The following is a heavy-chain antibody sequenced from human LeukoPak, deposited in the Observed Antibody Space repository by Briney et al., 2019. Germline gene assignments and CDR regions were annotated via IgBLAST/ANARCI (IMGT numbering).Heavy chain of an antibody. CDR3: AREHTSLVIAY. CDR2: MWYDGSNK. Sequence: GGSLRLSCAASGFTFSNYGMHWVRQAPGKGLEWVAVMWYDGSNKYYTDSVKGRFTMSRDNSKNTLYLQMNNPRADDTAVYYWAREHTSLVIAYWGQGTLVTVSS. J-gene: IGHJ4*02. CDR1: GFTFSNYG. D-gene: IGHD3-16*02. V-gene: IGHV3-33*01.